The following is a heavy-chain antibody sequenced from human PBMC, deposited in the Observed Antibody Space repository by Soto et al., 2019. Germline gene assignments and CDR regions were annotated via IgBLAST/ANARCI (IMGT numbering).Heavy chain of an antibody. CDR2: ISAYNGNT. CDR3: ARDHYDSSGYSLLGY. J-gene: IGHJ4*02. CDR1: GYTFTSYG. Sequence: QVQLVQSGAEVKKPGASVKVSCKASGYTFTSYGISWVRQAPGQGLEWMGWISAYNGNTNYAQKLQGRVTMTTDTSTSTDYMELRSLRSDDTAVYYCARDHYDSSGYSLLGYWGQGTLVTVSS. D-gene: IGHD3-22*01. V-gene: IGHV1-18*01.